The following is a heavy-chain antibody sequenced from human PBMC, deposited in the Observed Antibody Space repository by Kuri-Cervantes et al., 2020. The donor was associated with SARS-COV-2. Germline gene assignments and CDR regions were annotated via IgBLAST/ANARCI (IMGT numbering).Heavy chain of an antibody. V-gene: IGHV1-2*02. Sequence: ASVKVSCKASGYTFTGYYMHWVRQAPGQGLEWMGWINPNSGGTNYAQKFQGRVTMTRDTSTSTVYMELSALKSEDTAVYYCYCAPKEGFDSWGQGTPVTVSS. J-gene: IGHJ4*02. CDR2: INPNSGGT. CDR3: YCAPKEGFDS. CDR1: GYTFTGYY. D-gene: IGHD2-21*01.